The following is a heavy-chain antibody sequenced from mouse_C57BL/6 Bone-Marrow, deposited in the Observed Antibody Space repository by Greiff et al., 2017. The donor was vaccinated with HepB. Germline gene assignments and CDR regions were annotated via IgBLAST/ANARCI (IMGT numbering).Heavy chain of an antibody. J-gene: IGHJ1*03. Sequence: VQLQQPGAELVMPGASVKLSCKASGYTFTSYWMHWVKQRPGQGLEWIGEIDPSDSYTNYNLKFKGKSTLTVDKSSSTAYMQLSSLTSEDSAVYYCAREGTDWYFDVWGTGTTVTVSS. CDR1: GYTFTSYW. V-gene: IGHV1-69*01. CDR2: IDPSDSYT. CDR3: AREGTDWYFDV. D-gene: IGHD4-1*01.